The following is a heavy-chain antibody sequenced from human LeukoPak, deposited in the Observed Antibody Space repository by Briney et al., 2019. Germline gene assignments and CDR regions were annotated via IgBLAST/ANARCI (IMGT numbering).Heavy chain of an antibody. J-gene: IGHJ4*02. CDR3: ASNPQRYCSSTSCYFY. Sequence: SVKVFCKASGGTFSSYAISWVRQAPGQGLEWMGGIIPIFGTANYAQKFRGRVTITADESTSTAYMELSSLRSEDTAVYYCASNPQRYCSSTSCYFYWGQGTLVTVSS. V-gene: IGHV1-69*13. D-gene: IGHD2-2*01. CDR1: GGTFSSYA. CDR2: IIPIFGTA.